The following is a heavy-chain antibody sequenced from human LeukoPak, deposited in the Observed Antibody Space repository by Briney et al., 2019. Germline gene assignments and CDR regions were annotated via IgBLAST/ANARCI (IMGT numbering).Heavy chain of an antibody. CDR1: GFTFTRYA. J-gene: IGHJ3*02. V-gene: IGHV3-23*01. CDR3: AEDPNGDYVGGFDM. D-gene: IGHD4-17*01. Sequence: PGGSLRLSCAASGFTFTRYAMSWVRQAPGKGPEWVSGISASGGSAYYADSVKGRFTISRDDSKNTLYLQMNGLRVEDTAVYFCAEDPNGDYVGGFDMRGQGTMVIVSS. CDR2: ISASGGSA.